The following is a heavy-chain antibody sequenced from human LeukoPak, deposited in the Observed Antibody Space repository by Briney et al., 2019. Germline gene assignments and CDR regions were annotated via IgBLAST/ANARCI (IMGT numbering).Heavy chain of an antibody. D-gene: IGHD5-18*01. Sequence: ASVKVSCKASGYTFTSYAMNWVRQAPGQGLEWMGWINTNTGNPTYAQGFTGRFVFSLDTSVSTAYLQISSLKAEDTAVYYCASDKTFRDTASDLGYWGQGTLVTVSS. J-gene: IGHJ4*02. CDR2: INTNTGNP. CDR1: GYTFTSYA. V-gene: IGHV7-4-1*02. CDR3: ASDKTFRDTASDLGY.